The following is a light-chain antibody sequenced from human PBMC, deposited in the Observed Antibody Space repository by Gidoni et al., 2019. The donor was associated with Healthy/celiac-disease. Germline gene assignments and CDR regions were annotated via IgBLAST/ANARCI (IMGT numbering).Light chain of an antibody. Sequence: DIQMTQSPSSLSASVGDIVTITCRASQSISSYLNWYQPKPGKAPKLLIYAASSLQSGVPSRFSGSGSGTDFTLTISSLQPEDFATYYCQQSYSTPPLFTFGPGTKVDIK. CDR3: QQSYSTPPLFT. CDR2: AAS. J-gene: IGKJ3*01. CDR1: QSISSY. V-gene: IGKV1-39*01.